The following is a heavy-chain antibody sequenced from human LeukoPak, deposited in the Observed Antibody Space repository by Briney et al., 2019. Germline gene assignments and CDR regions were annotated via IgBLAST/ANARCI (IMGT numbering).Heavy chain of an antibody. J-gene: IGHJ4*02. D-gene: IGHD6-13*01. CDR3: AQSAQLLEYYFDY. Sequence: SETLSLTRTVSRGSISSRSYYWGWVRQPPGKGLEWIGNIYYCGSTYYNPSLKSRVTISVDTSKNQFSLKLSSVTAADTAVYYCAQSAQLLEYYFDYWGQGTLVTVSS. CDR1: RGSISSRSYY. V-gene: IGHV4-39*07. CDR2: IYYCGST.